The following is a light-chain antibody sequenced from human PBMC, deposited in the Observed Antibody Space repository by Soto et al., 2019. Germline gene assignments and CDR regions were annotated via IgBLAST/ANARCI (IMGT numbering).Light chain of an antibody. V-gene: IGKV3-20*01. Sequence: IGLTQSACTRALSALEIATLSFRASQSVSINLAWYQQKPGQAPRLLIYGASSRATGIPDRFSGSASGTDFTLTISRLEPADFAVYYSQQYGSSLWTFGPGTKVDIK. J-gene: IGKJ1*01. CDR3: QQYGSSLWT. CDR1: QSVSIN. CDR2: GAS.